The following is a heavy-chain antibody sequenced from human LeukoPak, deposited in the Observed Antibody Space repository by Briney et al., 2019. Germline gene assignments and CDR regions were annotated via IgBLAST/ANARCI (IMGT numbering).Heavy chain of an antibody. CDR3: ARQPYYDFWSGYLYGMDV. V-gene: IGHV1-18*01. CDR1: GYTFISYG. Sequence: SVKVSCKASGYTFISYGISWVRQAPGQGLEWMGWISAYNGNTNYAQKLQGRVTMTTDTSTSTAYMELRSLRSDDTAVYYCARQPYYDFWSGYLYGMDVWGQGTTVTVSS. D-gene: IGHD3-3*01. J-gene: IGHJ6*02. CDR2: ISAYNGNT.